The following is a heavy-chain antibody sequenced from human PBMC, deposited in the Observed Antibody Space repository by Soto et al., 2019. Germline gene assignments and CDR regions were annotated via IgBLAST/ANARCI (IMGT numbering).Heavy chain of an antibody. J-gene: IGHJ5*02. Sequence: QVQLQESGPGLVKPSQTLSLTCTVSGCSISSGGYYWSWIRQHPGKGLEWIGYIYYSGSTYYNPSLKSRVTISVDTSKNQFSLKLSSVTAADTAVYYCARGLRAALLWFDPWGQGTLVTVSS. CDR1: GCSISSGGYY. D-gene: IGHD2-21*02. V-gene: IGHV4-31*03. CDR2: IYYSGST. CDR3: ARGLRAALLWFDP.